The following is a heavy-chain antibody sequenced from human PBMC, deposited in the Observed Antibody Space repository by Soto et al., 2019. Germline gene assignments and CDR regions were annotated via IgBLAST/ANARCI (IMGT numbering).Heavy chain of an antibody. CDR1: GFSFGTYT. CDR3: AKHLIGGRLQSPFDL. J-gene: IGHJ4*02. CDR2: LSDSVGTT. Sequence: GGSLRLSCAVSGFSFGTYTVNWVRQAPGMGLEWVSGLSDSVGTTHYAYSVKGRFTISRDKSKNTLYRQMNNLRAEDTAVYYCAKHLIGGRLQSPFDLWGQGTQVTVSS. D-gene: IGHD3-22*01. V-gene: IGHV3-23*01.